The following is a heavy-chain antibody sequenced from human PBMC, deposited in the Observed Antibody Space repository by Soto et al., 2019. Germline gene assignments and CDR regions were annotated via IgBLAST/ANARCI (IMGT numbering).Heavy chain of an antibody. CDR2: IYTGGST. V-gene: IGHV4-4*07. CDR1: GGSISNYY. D-gene: IGHD2-15*01. J-gene: IGHJ4*02. CDR3: ARASVGPPGGGSWIMPFDY. Sequence: ETLSLTCTVSGGSISNYYWSWIRRPAGKGLEWIGRIYTGGSTNYNPSLKSRVTMSTDTSKNQFSLRLTSVTAADTAVYYCARASVGPPGGGSWIMPFDYWGQGALVTVSS.